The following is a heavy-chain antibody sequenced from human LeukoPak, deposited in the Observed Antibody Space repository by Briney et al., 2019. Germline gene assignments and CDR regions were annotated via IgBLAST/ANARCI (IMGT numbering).Heavy chain of an antibody. J-gene: IGHJ4*02. D-gene: IGHD6-6*01. CDR2: ISSSSSYI. V-gene: IGHV3-21*01. CDR1: GFTFSSYS. Sequence: PGGSLRLSCAASGFTFSSYSLNWVRQAPGKGLEWVSPISSSSSYIYYADSVKGRFTISRDNARNSLYLQMNSLRAEDTAIYYCARVDAALDYWGQGTLVTVSS. CDR3: ARVDAALDY.